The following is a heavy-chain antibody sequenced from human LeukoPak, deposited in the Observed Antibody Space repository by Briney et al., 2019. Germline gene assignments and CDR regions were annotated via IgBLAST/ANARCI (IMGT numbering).Heavy chain of an antibody. D-gene: IGHD3-22*01. CDR1: GFTFSSYG. V-gene: IGHV3-33*01. Sequence: PGGSLRLSCAASGFTFSSYGMHWVRQAPGKGLEWVAVIWYDGSNKYYADSVKGRFTISGDNSKNTLCLQMNSLRAEDTAVYYCARENIVVGEVDYWGQGTLVTVSS. J-gene: IGHJ4*02. CDR3: ARENIVVGEVDY. CDR2: IWYDGSNK.